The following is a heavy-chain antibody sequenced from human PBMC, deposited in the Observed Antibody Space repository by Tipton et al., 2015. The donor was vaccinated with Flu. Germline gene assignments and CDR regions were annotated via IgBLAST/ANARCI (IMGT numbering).Heavy chain of an antibody. D-gene: IGHD2-15*01. CDR1: GFRFNTFW. J-gene: IGHJ6*02. CDR3: ARDGGYCSGGSCFPFGMDV. V-gene: IGHV3-7*01. Sequence: LSLTCAASGFRFNTFWMNWVRQAPGKGLEWVAIIKQDASEKLYVDSVEGRFTISRDNAKNSLSLQMDSLRGDDTAVYYCARDGGYCSGGSCFPFGMDVWGQGTTVTVSS. CDR2: IKQDASEK.